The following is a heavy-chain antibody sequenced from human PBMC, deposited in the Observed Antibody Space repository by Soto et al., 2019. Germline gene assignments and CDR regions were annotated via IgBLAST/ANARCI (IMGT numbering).Heavy chain of an antibody. Sequence: SETLSLTCAVYGGSFSGYYWSWIRQPPGKGLEWIGEINHSGSTNYNPSLKSRVTISVDTSKNQFSLKLSSVTAADTAVYYCARGASGYYDSSGYYPPYYFDYWGQGTLVTVSS. CDR3: ARGASGYYDSSGYYPPYYFDY. J-gene: IGHJ4*02. V-gene: IGHV4-34*01. CDR1: GGSFSGYY. CDR2: INHSGST. D-gene: IGHD3-22*01.